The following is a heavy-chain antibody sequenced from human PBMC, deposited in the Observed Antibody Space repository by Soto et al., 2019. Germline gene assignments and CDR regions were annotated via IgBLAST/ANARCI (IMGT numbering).Heavy chain of an antibody. CDR2: IYPCDSDT. Sequence: GESLKISCKGSGYSFTSYWIGWVRQMPGKGLEWMGIIYPCDSDTRYSPSFQGQVTISADKSFSPAYLQWSSLKASDTAMYYCARRLYGSGSDAFDIWGQGTMVTVSS. CDR1: GYSFTSYW. CDR3: ARRLYGSGSDAFDI. J-gene: IGHJ3*02. D-gene: IGHD3-10*01. V-gene: IGHV5-51*01.